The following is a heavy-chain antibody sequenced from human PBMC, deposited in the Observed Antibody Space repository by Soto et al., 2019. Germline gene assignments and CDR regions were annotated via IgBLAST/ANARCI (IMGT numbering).Heavy chain of an antibody. CDR1: GFTFSSYS. CDR3: ARGTVTTPDYYYYMDV. J-gene: IGHJ6*03. CDR2: ISSSSSTI. Sequence: GGSLRLSCAASGFTFSSYSMNWVRQAPGKGLEWVSYISSSSSTIYYADSVKGRFTISRDNAKNSLYLQMNSLRAEDTAVYYCARGTVTTPDYYYYMDVWGKGTTVTVSS. D-gene: IGHD4-4*01. V-gene: IGHV3-48*01.